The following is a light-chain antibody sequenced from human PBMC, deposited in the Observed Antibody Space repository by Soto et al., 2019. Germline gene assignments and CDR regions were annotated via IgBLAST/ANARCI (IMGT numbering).Light chain of an antibody. CDR2: KDT. J-gene: IGLJ2*01. V-gene: IGLV3-27*01. CDR1: VLAKKY. CDR3: YSAADNTVGI. Sequence: SSELTQPSSVSVSPGQTARITCSGDVLAKKYGRWFQQKPGQAPVMVIYKDTERPSGIPARFSGSSSGTTVTLTISGAQLEDEADYYCYSAADNTVGIFGGGTKLTVL.